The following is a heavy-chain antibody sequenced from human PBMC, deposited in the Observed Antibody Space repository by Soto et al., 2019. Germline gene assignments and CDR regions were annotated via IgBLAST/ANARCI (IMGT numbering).Heavy chain of an antibody. CDR3: ARGYCSSTSCYIWDNWFDP. CDR1: GGSIISYY. Sequence: PSVPMSLSCTVSGGSIISYYWSWIRQPTGKGLEWIGYIYYSGRTNYNPCLKSRVTISVDTSKNQFSLKLSSVTAADTAVYYCARGYCSSTSCYIWDNWFDPWGQGTLVTVSS. CDR2: IYYSGRT. J-gene: IGHJ5*02. V-gene: IGHV4-59*01. D-gene: IGHD2-2*02.